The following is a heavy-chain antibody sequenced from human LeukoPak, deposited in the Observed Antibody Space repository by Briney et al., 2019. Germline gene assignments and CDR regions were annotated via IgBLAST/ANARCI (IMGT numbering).Heavy chain of an antibody. CDR3: AQEETPQVSSWYDF. Sequence: PGRSLRLSCAASGVTLRPYGMHWVRQAPGKGLEWVAVISYEGGTQHYAPSVKGRFIISRDNPRNTLYLQMNILRPQATAVYYCAQEETPQVSSWYDFWGQGTQVIVSS. V-gene: IGHV3-30*18. D-gene: IGHD6-13*01. CDR1: GVTLRPYG. J-gene: IGHJ4*02. CDR2: ISYEGGTQ.